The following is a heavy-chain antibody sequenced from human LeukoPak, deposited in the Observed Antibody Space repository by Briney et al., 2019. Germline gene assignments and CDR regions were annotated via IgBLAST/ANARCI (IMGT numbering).Heavy chain of an antibody. J-gene: IGHJ4*02. CDR1: GFTFSSYS. V-gene: IGHV3-21*01. D-gene: IGHD4-17*01. CDR2: ISSSSSYI. Sequence: GGSLRLSCAASGFTFSSYSMNWVRQAPGKGLEWVSSISSSSSYIYYADSVKGGFTISRDNAKKSLYLQMNSLRAEDTAVYYCARDTSVTTFDYWGQGTLVTVSS. CDR3: ARDTSVTTFDY.